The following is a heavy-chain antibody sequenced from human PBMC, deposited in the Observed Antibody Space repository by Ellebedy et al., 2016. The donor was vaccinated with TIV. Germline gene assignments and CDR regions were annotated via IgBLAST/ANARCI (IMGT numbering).Heavy chain of an antibody. CDR3: ARVVPGTFYYYYYVDV. Sequence: GGSLRLSXKGSGYSFTSYWIGWVRQMPGKGLEWMGIIWPGDSDTRYSPSFQGQVTISVDKSINTAYLQWSSLKASDTAMYYCARVVPGTFYYYYYVDVWGKGTTVTVSS. J-gene: IGHJ6*03. V-gene: IGHV5-51*01. CDR1: GYSFTSYW. CDR2: IWPGDSDT. D-gene: IGHD2-2*01.